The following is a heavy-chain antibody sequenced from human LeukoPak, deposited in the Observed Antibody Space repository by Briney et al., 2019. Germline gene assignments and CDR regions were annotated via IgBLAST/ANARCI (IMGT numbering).Heavy chain of an antibody. J-gene: IGHJ4*02. Sequence: GSLRLSCAASGFTFSSYWMSWVRQAPGKGLEWVADIKQDGSEKYYVDSVKGRFTISRDNAKNSLYLQMNSLRAEDTAVYYCARDCTNGVCPNDYWGQGTLVTVSS. V-gene: IGHV3-7*01. CDR2: IKQDGSEK. D-gene: IGHD2-8*01. CDR3: ARDCTNGVCPNDY. CDR1: GFTFSSYW.